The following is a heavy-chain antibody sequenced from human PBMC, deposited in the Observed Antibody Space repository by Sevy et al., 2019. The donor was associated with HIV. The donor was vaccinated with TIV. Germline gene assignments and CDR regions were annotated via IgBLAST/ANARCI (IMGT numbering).Heavy chain of an antibody. CDR2: FDPEDGET. CDR1: GYTLNQLS. D-gene: IGHD3-22*01. Sequence: ASVKVSCKVSGYTLNQLSMHWERQAAGTGLEWMGSFDPEDGETAYAQKFQGRVTMTEDTSIDTAYMELSSLRSEDTAVYYCATTKDYYESSGSPVDYWGQGTLVTVSS. CDR3: ATTKDYYESSGSPVDY. J-gene: IGHJ4*02. V-gene: IGHV1-24*01.